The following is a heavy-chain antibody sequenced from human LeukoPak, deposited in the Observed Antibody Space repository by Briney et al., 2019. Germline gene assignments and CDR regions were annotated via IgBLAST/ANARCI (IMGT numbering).Heavy chain of an antibody. Sequence: SETLSLTCTVSGGSISSGTYYWGWIRQPPGKGLEWIGSMYYSGNIYYNPSLKSRVTISVDTSKNQLSLKLSSVTAADTAVYYCARDLGPVFYFDYWGQGTLVTVSS. CDR2: MYYSGNI. CDR3: ARDLGPVFYFDY. CDR1: GGSISSGTYY. V-gene: IGHV4-39*07. J-gene: IGHJ4*02. D-gene: IGHD3-10*01.